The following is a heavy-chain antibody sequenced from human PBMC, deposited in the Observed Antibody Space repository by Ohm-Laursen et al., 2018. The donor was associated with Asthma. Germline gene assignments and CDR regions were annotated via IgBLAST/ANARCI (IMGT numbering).Heavy chain of an antibody. J-gene: IGHJ4*02. CDR1: GFSFSTYT. D-gene: IGHD7-27*01. CDR2: ISRSSDYI. V-gene: IGHV3-21*01. Sequence: SLRLSCAASGFSFSTYTLNLVRQAPGKGLEWVSSISRSSDYIHYADSVKGRFTISRDNAKNSLHLQMDSLRAEDTAVYYCATSKPADLGISFYDYWGQGTLVTVSS. CDR3: ATSKPADLGISFYDY.